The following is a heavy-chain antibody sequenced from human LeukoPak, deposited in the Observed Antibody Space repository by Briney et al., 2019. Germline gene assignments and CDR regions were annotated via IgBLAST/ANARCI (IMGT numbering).Heavy chain of an antibody. J-gene: IGHJ5*02. V-gene: IGHV4-34*01. CDR3: ARQSRDGYNLRWGWFDP. CDR1: GGSFSGYY. CDR2: INHSGST. Sequence: EPSETLSLTCAVYGGSFSGYYWSWIRQPPGKGLEWIGEINHSGSTNYNPSLKSRVTISVDTSKNQFSLKLSSVTAADTAVYYCARQSRDGYNLRWGWFDPWGQGTLVTVSS. D-gene: IGHD5-24*01.